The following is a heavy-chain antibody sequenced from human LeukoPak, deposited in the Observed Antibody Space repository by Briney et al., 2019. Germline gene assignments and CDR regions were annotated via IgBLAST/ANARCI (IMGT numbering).Heavy chain of an antibody. CDR2: IYYSGST. Sequence: SSETLSLTCTVSGGSISSYYWSWIRQPPGKGLEWIGYIYYSGSTNYNPSLKSRVTISVDTSKNQFSLKLSSVTAADTAVYYCARHLRGYSYGYDYWGQGTLVTVSS. CDR1: GGSISSYY. CDR3: ARHLRGYSYGYDY. V-gene: IGHV4-59*08. J-gene: IGHJ4*02. D-gene: IGHD5-18*01.